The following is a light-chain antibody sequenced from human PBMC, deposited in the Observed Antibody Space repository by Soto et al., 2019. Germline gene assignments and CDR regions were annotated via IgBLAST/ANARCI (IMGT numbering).Light chain of an antibody. Sequence: DIRMTQSPSSLSASVGDRVTITCRTSQTITTSLNWYRQKPGKAPDLLIYAASSLQSGIPSRFGGRGSGADFTLTITGLQPEDFATHYCQQNYSLPITFGQATRLEIK. CDR2: AAS. J-gene: IGKJ5*01. CDR3: QQNYSLPIT. V-gene: IGKV1-39*01. CDR1: QTITTS.